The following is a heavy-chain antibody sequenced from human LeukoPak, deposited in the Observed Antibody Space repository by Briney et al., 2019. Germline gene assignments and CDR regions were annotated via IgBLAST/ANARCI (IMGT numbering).Heavy chain of an antibody. CDR1: GFTFSSYA. J-gene: IGHJ6*02. Sequence: GGSLRLSCAASGFTFSSYAMSWVRQAPGKGLEWVSGISGSGSNTWYAETVKGRFTISRDNSKNTLSLQMNSLRAEDTAVYYCATGSISCSRTSCYVSGMDVWGQGTTVTVSS. D-gene: IGHD2-2*01. CDR3: ATGSISCSRTSCYVSGMDV. V-gene: IGHV3-23*01. CDR2: ISGSGSNT.